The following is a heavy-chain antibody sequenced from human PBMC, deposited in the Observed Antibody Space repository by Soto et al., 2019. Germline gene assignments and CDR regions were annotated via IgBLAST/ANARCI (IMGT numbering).Heavy chain of an antibody. CDR3: TTRADIATHPPS. V-gene: IGHV3-73*01. CDR1: GFTFSGSA. J-gene: IGHJ5*02. CDR2: IRSKPNNYAT. D-gene: IGHD5-18*01. Sequence: GGSLRLSCAASGFTFSGSAMHWVRQASGKGLEWVGRIRSKPNNYATAYAASVKGRFTISRDDSKNTAYLQMNSLKTEDTAVYYCTTRADIATHPPSWGQGTLVTVSS.